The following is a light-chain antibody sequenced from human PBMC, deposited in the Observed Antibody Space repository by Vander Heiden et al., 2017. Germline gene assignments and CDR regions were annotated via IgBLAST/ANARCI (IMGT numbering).Light chain of an antibody. V-gene: IGKV1-33*01. CDR1: QDISIY. Sequence: DIQMTQSPSSLSASVGDRVTITCQASQDISIYLNWYQQKPGKAPKLLIYDASNLQTGVPSRFSGSGSGTSFTFTISSLQPEDIATYYCQHYYNVPRTFGGGTKVEIK. CDR3: QHYYNVPRT. CDR2: DAS. J-gene: IGKJ4*01.